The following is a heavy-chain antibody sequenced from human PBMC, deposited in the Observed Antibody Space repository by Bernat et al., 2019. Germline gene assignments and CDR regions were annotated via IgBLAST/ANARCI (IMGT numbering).Heavy chain of an antibody. CDR2: IYYSGST. CDR1: GGSISSSSYY. V-gene: IGHV4-39*01. J-gene: IGHJ3*02. Sequence: QLQLQESGPGLVKPSETLSLTCTVSGGSISSSSYYWGWIRQPPGRGLEWIGSIYYSGSTYYNPSLKSRVTISLDTSKNQFSLKLSSVTAADTAVYYCARGTVASPVGAFDIWGQGTMVTVSS. D-gene: IGHD6-19*01. CDR3: ARGTVASPVGAFDI.